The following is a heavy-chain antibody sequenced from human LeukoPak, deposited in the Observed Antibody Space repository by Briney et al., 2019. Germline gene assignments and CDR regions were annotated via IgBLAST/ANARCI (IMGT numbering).Heavy chain of an antibody. CDR1: GGSFSGYY. D-gene: IGHD6-6*01. Sequence: SETLSLTCAVYGGSFSGYYWSWIRQPPGKGLEWIGEINHSGSTNYNPSLKSRVTISVDTSVNQFSLKLSSVTAADTAVYYCARGGSSRFNYYYYMDVWGKGTTVTVSS. CDR2: INHSGST. CDR3: ARGGSSRFNYYYYMDV. V-gene: IGHV4-34*01. J-gene: IGHJ6*03.